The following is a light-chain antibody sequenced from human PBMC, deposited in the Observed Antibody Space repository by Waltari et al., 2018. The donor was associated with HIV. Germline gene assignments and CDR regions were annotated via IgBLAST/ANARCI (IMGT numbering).Light chain of an antibody. Sequence: QSALTQLPSVSGFPGQSVTTPCPGFRGDVPTFNRVSWYQPPPNTAPKLIIYEVYKRPSGVSYRVSGSQSCDMAALTVSGLQTEEEADYYCALYTTRNIIFGGGTNLVVL. V-gene: IGLV2-18*01. CDR1: RGDVPTFNR. J-gene: IGLJ2*01. CDR2: EVY. CDR3: ALYTTRNII.